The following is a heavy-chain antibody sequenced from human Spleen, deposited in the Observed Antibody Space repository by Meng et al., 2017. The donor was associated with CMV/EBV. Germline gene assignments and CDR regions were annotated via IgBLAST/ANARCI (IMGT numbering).Heavy chain of an antibody. CDR3: VKDSIPGGWDL. D-gene: IGHD3-16*01. J-gene: IGHJ5*02. V-gene: IGHV3-9*01. CDR2: ISVDTDRI. CDR1: GLNFKKYA. Sequence: GGSLRLSCVTSGLNFKKYAIHWVRQAPEKGLEWVSGISVDTDRIDYADSVKGRFTASRDIAKNSVYLQTNSLSPEDTALYYCVKDSIPGGWDLWGQGTLVTVSS.